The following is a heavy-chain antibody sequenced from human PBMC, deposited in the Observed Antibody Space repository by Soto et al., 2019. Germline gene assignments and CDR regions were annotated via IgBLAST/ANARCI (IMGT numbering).Heavy chain of an antibody. D-gene: IGHD3-16*02. CDR3: ARARYDYVWGSYRNFDY. V-gene: IGHV1-69*01. CDR2: IIPIFGTA. CDR1: GGTFSSYA. J-gene: IGHJ4*02. Sequence: QVQLVQSGAEVKKPGSSVKVSCKASGGTFSSYAISWVRQAPGQGLEWMGGIIPIFGTANYAQKFQGRVSITADESTSTAYMELSSLRSEDTAVYYCARARYDYVWGSYRNFDYWGQGTLVTVSS.